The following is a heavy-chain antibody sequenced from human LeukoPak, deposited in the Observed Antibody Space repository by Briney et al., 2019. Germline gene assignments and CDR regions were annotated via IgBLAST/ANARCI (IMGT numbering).Heavy chain of an antibody. J-gene: IGHJ4*02. CDR3: ARDWQQWLAIDY. D-gene: IGHD6-19*01. CDR1: GFTFSSYG. V-gene: IGHV3-33*01. Sequence: QPGGSLRLSCAASGFTFSSYGMHWVRQAPGKGLEWVAVIWYDGSNKYYADSVKGRFTISRDNSKNTLYLQMNSLRAEDTAVYYCARDWQQWLAIDYWGQGTLVTVSS. CDR2: IWYDGSNK.